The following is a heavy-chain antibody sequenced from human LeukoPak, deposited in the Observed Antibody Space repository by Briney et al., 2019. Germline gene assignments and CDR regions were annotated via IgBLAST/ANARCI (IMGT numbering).Heavy chain of an antibody. CDR1: GFPFIIYD. J-gene: IGHJ4*02. Sequence: PGGSLRLSCAVSGFPFIIYDMNWVRQAPGKGLEWVSNIGSSGTTIYYADSVKGRFTISRDNAKSSLYLQMNSLRVEDTAVYYSALLAVASDFDYWGQGALVTVSS. CDR3: ALLAVASDFDY. V-gene: IGHV3-48*03. D-gene: IGHD6-19*01. CDR2: IGSSGTTI.